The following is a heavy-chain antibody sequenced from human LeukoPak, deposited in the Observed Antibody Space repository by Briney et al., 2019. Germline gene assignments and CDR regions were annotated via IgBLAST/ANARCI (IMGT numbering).Heavy chain of an antibody. CDR2: ISGSGGST. D-gene: IGHD1-26*01. J-gene: IGHJ5*02. Sequence: GGSLRLSCAASGFTFSSYAMSWVRQAPGKGLEWVSAISGSGGSTYYADSVKGRFTISRDNSKNTVYLQMNSLRADDTAIYYCAKVSVGPTTSWFDPWGQGTLVTVSS. V-gene: IGHV3-23*01. CDR1: GFTFSSYA. CDR3: AKVSVGPTTSWFDP.